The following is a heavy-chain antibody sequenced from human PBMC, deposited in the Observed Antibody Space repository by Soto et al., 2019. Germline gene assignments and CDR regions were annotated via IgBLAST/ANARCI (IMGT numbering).Heavy chain of an antibody. D-gene: IGHD3-9*01. J-gene: IGHJ4*02. CDR3: ARDYNILTGSLWA. V-gene: IGHV1-2*02. Sequence: ASVKVSCKASGYTFTDYYMHWVRQAPGQGLEWVGWINPKSGGTSYARKFQGRVTMTRDTSISTANMELTRLTSDDTAVYYCARDYNILTGSLWAWGQGTLVTVSS. CDR1: GYTFTDYY. CDR2: INPKSGGT.